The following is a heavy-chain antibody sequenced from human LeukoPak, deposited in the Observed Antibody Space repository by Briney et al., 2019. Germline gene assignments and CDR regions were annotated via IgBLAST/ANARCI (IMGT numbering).Heavy chain of an antibody. CDR2: IYYSGRT. J-gene: IGHJ4*02. Sequence: SETLSLTCTVSGDSISSHTHFWGWIRQPPGKGLEWIGTIYYSGRTYYNPSLKSRVTISVDTSKNQFSLKLSSVTAADTAVYYCARDLWVAAAGTGDYWGQGTLVTVSS. V-gene: IGHV4-39*07. D-gene: IGHD6-13*01. CDR3: ARDLWVAAAGTGDY. CDR1: GDSISSHTHF.